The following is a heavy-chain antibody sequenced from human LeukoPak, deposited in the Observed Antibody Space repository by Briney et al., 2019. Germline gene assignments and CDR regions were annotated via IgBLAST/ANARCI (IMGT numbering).Heavy chain of an antibody. Sequence: SETLSLTCAVYGGSFSGYYWSWIRQPPGKGLEWIGYIYHSGSTYYNPSLKSRVTISVDRSKNQFSLKLSSVTAADTAVYYCARALLLYYYDSSGSPLFDYWGQGTLVTVSS. V-gene: IGHV4-34*01. D-gene: IGHD3-22*01. CDR3: ARALLLYYYDSSGSPLFDY. CDR2: IYHSGST. CDR1: GGSFSGYY. J-gene: IGHJ4*02.